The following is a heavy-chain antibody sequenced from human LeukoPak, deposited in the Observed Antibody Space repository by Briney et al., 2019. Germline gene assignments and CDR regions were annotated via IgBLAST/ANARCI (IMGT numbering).Heavy chain of an antibody. CDR2: INPNSGGT. CDR3: ARFDIVVVVAAGYDAFDI. D-gene: IGHD2-15*01. CDR1: GYTFTGYY. Sequence: ASVKVSCKASGYTFTGYYMHWVRQAPGPGLEWMGRINPNSGGTNYAQKFQGRVTMTRDTSISTAYMELSRLRSDDTAVYYCARFDIVVVVAAGYDAFDIWGQGTMVTVSS. V-gene: IGHV1-2*06. J-gene: IGHJ3*02.